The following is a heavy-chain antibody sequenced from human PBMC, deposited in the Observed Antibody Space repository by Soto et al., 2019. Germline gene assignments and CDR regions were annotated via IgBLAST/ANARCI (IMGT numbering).Heavy chain of an antibody. J-gene: IGHJ4*02. CDR3: ARYTTGGTGFDY. D-gene: IGHD1-1*01. CDR2: ISYSGST. V-gene: IGHV4-61*01. CDR1: GGSVSSGSYY. Sequence: SETLSLTCTVSGGSVSSGSYYWSWIRQPPGKGLEWIGYISYSGSTNYKSSLKSRVTISKDTSENQFSLKLSSVTAADTAVYYCARYTTGGTGFDYWGQGTPVTVSS.